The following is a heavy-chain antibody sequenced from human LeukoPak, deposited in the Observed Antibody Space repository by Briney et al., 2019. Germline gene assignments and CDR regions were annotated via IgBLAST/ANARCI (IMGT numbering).Heavy chain of an antibody. CDR3: ARRYGTRGGDLFDY. CDR2: IYHSGST. D-gene: IGHD3-16*01. CDR1: GYSISSGYY. J-gene: IGHJ4*02. V-gene: IGHV4-38-2*01. Sequence: SETLSLTCAVSGYSISSGYYWGWIRQPPGKGLEWIGSIYHSGSTYYNPSLKSRVTISVDTSKNQFSLKLSSVTAADTAVYYCARRYGTRGGDLFDYWGQGTLVTVPS.